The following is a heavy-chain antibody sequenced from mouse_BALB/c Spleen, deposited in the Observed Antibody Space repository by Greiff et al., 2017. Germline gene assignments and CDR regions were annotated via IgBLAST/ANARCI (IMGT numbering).Heavy chain of an antibody. Sequence: EVKLQESGPELVKPGASVKMSCKASGYTFTSYVMHWVKQKPGQGLEWIGYINPYNDGTKYNEKFKGKATLTSDKSSSTAYMELSSLTSEDSAVYYCARGSDYGRGAMDYWGQGTSVTVSS. CDR3: ARGSDYGRGAMDY. CDR1: GYTFTSYV. CDR2: INPYNDGT. D-gene: IGHD2-4*01. V-gene: IGHV1-14*01. J-gene: IGHJ4*01.